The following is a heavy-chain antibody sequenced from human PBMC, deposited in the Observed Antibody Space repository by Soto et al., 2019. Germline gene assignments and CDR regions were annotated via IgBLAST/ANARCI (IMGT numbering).Heavy chain of an antibody. V-gene: IGHV1-2*04. Sequence: QVRLVQSGPEVRKPGASVKLSCEASGYSFTGHYLHCVRQAHGHGLEWMGWINPNSGGTNYAQKFQDWISITRDKALSTVYMYLSSLRSEDTAMYYCAKSDGAEENDAFDIWGQGTMISVS. CDR1: GYSFTGHY. D-gene: IGHD3-16*01. CDR3: AKSDGAEENDAFDI. J-gene: IGHJ3*02. CDR2: INPNSGGT.